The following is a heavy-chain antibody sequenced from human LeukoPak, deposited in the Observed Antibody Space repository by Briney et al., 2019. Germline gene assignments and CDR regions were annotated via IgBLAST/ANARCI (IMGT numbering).Heavy chain of an antibody. D-gene: IGHD4-11*01. CDR3: ARGATVTRGWFDP. Sequence: GGSLRLSCAASGFSFSDYYMSWIRQAPGKGLEWVSYISSSGDYTNHADSVKGRFTISRDNAKNSLYLQMNSLRAEDTAVFYCARGATVTRGWFDPWGQGTLVTVSS. CDR2: ISSSGDYT. J-gene: IGHJ5*02. V-gene: IGHV3-11*06. CDR1: GFSFSDYY.